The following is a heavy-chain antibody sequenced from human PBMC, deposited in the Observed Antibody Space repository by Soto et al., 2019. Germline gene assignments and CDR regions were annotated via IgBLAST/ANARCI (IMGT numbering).Heavy chain of an antibody. V-gene: IGHV3-23*01. D-gene: IGHD3-9*01. CDR1: GFTFSTYA. CDR3: ARGQLDILTGYYYYYYYGMDV. CDR2: ISGSGDST. Sequence: GGSLRLSCAASGFTFSTYAMIWVRQAPGKGLEWVSAISGSGDSTYYADSVKGRFTISRDNSKNTLYLQMSSLRAEDTAIYYCARGQLDILTGYYYYYYYGMDVWGQGTTVTVSS. J-gene: IGHJ6*02.